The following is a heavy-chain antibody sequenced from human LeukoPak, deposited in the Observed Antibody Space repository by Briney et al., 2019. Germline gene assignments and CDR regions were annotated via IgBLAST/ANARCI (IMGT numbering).Heavy chain of an antibody. CDR3: AKEGYSSSWSYNWFDP. V-gene: IGHV3-23*01. CDR2: ISGSGGST. Sequence: GGSLRLSCAASGFTFSSYAMSWVRPAPGKGLEWGSAISGSGGSTYYADSVKGRFTISRDNSKNTLYLQMNSLRAEDTAVYYCAKEGYSSSWSYNWFDPWGQGTLVTVSS. CDR1: GFTFSSYA. J-gene: IGHJ5*02. D-gene: IGHD6-13*01.